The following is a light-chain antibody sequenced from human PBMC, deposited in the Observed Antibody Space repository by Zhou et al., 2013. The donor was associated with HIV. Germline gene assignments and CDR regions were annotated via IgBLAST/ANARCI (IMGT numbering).Light chain of an antibody. CDR2: AAS. Sequence: DIQMTQSPSSLSASVGDTVTITCRASQSISGYLNWYQQKPGKAPMLLIYAASSLQSGVPSSFSGSGSGTDFTLTISCLQSEDFAAYYCQQYYSNPWTFGQGTKVEIK. CDR3: QQYYSNPWT. CDR1: QSISGY. J-gene: IGKJ1*01. V-gene: IGKV1-39*01.